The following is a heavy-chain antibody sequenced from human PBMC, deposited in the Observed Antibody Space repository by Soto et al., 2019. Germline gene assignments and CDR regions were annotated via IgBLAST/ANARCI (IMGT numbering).Heavy chain of an antibody. Sequence: QITLNESGPTVVRPTEPLTLTCRFSGFSLTTSGVGVGWVRQSPGKAPEWLALIYWDDDKRYSESLKSRLTITKDTSKNQVVPTVANLDPTDTATYYCSHRVLRTVFGLVTTTAIYFDFWGQGTPVAVSS. CDR1: GFSLTTSGVG. CDR3: SHRVLRTVFGLVTTTAIYFDF. D-gene: IGHD3-3*01. CDR2: IYWDDDK. J-gene: IGHJ4*02. V-gene: IGHV2-5*02.